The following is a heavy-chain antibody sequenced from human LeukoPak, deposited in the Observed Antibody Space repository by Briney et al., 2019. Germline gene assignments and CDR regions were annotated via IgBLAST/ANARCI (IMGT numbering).Heavy chain of an antibody. V-gene: IGHV1-69*05. D-gene: IGHD6-6*01. Sequence: GASVKVSCKASGGTFSSYAISWVRQAPGQGLEWMGGIIPIFGTASYAQKFQGRVTMTRDTSTSTVYMELSSLRSEDTAVYYCARDPEAHLFDYWGQGTLVTVSS. CDR3: ARDPEAHLFDY. CDR2: IIPIFGTA. CDR1: GGTFSSYA. J-gene: IGHJ4*02.